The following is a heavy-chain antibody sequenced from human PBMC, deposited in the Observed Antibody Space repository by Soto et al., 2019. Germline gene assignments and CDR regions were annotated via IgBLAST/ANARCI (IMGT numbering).Heavy chain of an antibody. CDR2: ISYDGSNK. J-gene: IGHJ6*02. CDR1: GFTFSSYG. CDR3: AKVRLRAVAGTLDYYYYGMDV. V-gene: IGHV3-30*18. D-gene: IGHD6-19*01. Sequence: QVQLVESGGGVVQPGRSLRLSCAASGFTFSSYGMHWVRQAPGKGLEWVAVISYDGSNKYYADSVKGRFTISRDNSKNAVYLQMNGLRAEDTAVYYCAKVRLRAVAGTLDYYYYGMDVWGQGTTVTVSS.